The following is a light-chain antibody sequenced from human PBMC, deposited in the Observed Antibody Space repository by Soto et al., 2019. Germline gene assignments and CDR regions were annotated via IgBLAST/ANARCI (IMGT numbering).Light chain of an antibody. CDR2: SNN. V-gene: IGLV1-44*01. J-gene: IGLJ7*01. Sequence: QPVLTQPPSASGTPGQRVTIACSGSSSNIGSNTVNWFQQFPGTAPKLLIYSNNQRPSGVPDRFSGSKSGSSASLVISGLQSEDEADYYCAAWDDNLNGAVFGGGTQLTVL. CDR3: AAWDDNLNGAV. CDR1: SSNIGSNT.